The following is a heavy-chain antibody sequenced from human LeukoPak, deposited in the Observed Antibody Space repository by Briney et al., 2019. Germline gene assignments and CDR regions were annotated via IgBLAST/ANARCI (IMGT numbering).Heavy chain of an antibody. CDR1: GGSFSGYY. V-gene: IGHV4-34*01. CDR3: ASVGVQNAFDI. CDR2: INHSGST. Sequence: SETLSLTCAVYGGSFSGYYWSWIRQPPGKGLEWIGEINHSGSTNYNPSLKSRVTISVGTSKNQFSLKLSSVTAADTAVYYCASVGVQNAFDIWGQGTMVTVSS. J-gene: IGHJ3*02. D-gene: IGHD1-1*01.